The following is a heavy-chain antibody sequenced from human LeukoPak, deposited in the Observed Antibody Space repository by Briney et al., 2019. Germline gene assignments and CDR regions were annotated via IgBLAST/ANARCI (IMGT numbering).Heavy chain of an antibody. CDR3: AREADDGVYYFDY. CDR1: GFTFSSYW. Sequence: GGSLRLSCAASGFTFSSYWMSWVRQAPGKGLDWVANIKQDGSEKYYVDSVKGRFTISRDNAKNSLYLQINSLRAEDTAVYYCAREADDGVYYFDYWGQGTLVTVSS. V-gene: IGHV3-7*01. D-gene: IGHD5-24*01. J-gene: IGHJ4*02. CDR2: IKQDGSEK.